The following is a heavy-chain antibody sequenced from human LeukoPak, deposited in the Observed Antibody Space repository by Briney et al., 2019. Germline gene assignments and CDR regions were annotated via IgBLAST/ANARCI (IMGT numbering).Heavy chain of an antibody. V-gene: IGHV4-4*07. J-gene: IGHJ5*02. CDR3: AGGYSSGWTPIDP. CDR1: GGSLTSYY. D-gene: IGHD6-19*01. Sequence: PSETLSLTCTVSGGSLTSYYWRWIRQPAGKGLEWIGRIYTSGSTNYNPSLKSRVTISVEKSKNQFSPELSSVTAADTAVYYCAGGYSSGWTPIDPWGQGTLVTVSS. CDR2: IYTSGST.